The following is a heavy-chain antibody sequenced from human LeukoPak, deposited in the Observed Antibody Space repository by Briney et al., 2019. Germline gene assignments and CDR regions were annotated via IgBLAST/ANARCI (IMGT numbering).Heavy chain of an antibody. D-gene: IGHD6-19*01. CDR1: GYTFISYG. V-gene: IGHV1-18*01. Sequence: ASVKVSCKASGYTFISYGITWVRQAPGQGLEWLGWISAYNGNIDYAQKLQGRVTLTTDTSTSTVYMELSSLRSEDTAVYYCARGATPIVLGIAVAGTDDAFDIWGQGTMVTVSS. CDR3: ARGATPIVLGIAVAGTDDAFDI. CDR2: ISAYNGNI. J-gene: IGHJ3*02.